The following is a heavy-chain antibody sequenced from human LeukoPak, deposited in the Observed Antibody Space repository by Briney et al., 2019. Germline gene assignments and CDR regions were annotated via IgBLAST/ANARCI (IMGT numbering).Heavy chain of an antibody. CDR1: GGTFSSYA. CDR2: MNPNSGNT. CDR3: ARSYGSGSYHY. J-gene: IGHJ4*02. Sequence: GASVKVSCKASGGTFSSYAISWVRQATGQGLEWMGWMNPNSGNTGYAQKFQGRVTITRNTSISTAYMELSSLRSEDTAVYYCARSYGSGSYHYWGQGTLVTVSS. D-gene: IGHD3-10*01. V-gene: IGHV1-8*03.